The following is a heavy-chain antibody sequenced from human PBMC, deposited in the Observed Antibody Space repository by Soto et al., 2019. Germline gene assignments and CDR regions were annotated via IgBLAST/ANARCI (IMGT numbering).Heavy chain of an antibody. CDR2: ISGSGGST. Sequence: GGSLRLSCAASGFTFSSFAMTWVRQAPGKGLEWVSAISGSGGSTYYVDSVKGRFTISRDNSKNTLYLQMNSLRAEDTAVYYCAKSLRGIIIDFDYWGQGTVVTVSS. V-gene: IGHV3-23*01. J-gene: IGHJ4*02. D-gene: IGHD3-10*01. CDR1: GFTFSSFA. CDR3: AKSLRGIIIDFDY.